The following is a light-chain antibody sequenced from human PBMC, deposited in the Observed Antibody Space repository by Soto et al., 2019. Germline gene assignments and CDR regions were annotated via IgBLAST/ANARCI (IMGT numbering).Light chain of an antibody. CDR1: QSVNRY. V-gene: IGKV3-11*01. Sequence: EIVLTQSPATLSLSPGERATLSCWASQSVNRYLVWYQQKPGQAPRLLMYDASKRATGIPASFSGSGSGTDFTLTISSLEPEDFAVYYCQQRDIWPWTFGQGTKVEIK. J-gene: IGKJ1*01. CDR3: QQRDIWPWT. CDR2: DAS.